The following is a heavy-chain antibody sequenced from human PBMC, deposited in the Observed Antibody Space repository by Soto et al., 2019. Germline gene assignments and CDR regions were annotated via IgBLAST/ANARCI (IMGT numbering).Heavy chain of an antibody. CDR2: IYKSGST. J-gene: IGHJ6*03. V-gene: IGHV4-59*01. CDR1: GGSISNYY. Sequence: SETLSLTCTVSGGSISNYYWNWIRQPPGKEMEWIGYIYKSGSTNYNPSLRSRVTISVDTSNNQFSLKLTSLTAVDTAVYYCARGSSSGLSGVNPDYHMDVWGKGTTVTVSS. D-gene: IGHD5-18*01. CDR3: ARGSSSGLSGVNPDYHMDV.